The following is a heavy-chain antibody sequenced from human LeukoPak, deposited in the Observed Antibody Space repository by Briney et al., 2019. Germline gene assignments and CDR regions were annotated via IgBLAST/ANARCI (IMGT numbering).Heavy chain of an antibody. D-gene: IGHD2-15*01. V-gene: IGHV3-20*04. CDR3: ARALTATLDHWTYYYYMDV. J-gene: IGHJ6*03. CDR1: GFTFSDYY. Sequence: PGGSLRLSCAASGFTFSDYYMSWIRQAPGKGLEWVSGINWNGGSTGYADSVKGRFTISRDNAKNSLYLQMNSLRAEDTALYYCARALTATLDHWTYYYYMDVWGKGTTVTVSS. CDR2: INWNGGST.